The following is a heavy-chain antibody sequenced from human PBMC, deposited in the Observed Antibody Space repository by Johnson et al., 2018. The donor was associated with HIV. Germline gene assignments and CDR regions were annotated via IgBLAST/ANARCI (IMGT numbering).Heavy chain of an antibody. CDR1: GFTFSDYG. D-gene: IGHD4-17*01. J-gene: IGHJ3*02. CDR3: ARVRDYAAGEDPFDI. CDR2: ISYDGSNK. V-gene: IGHV3-30*19. Sequence: QVQLVESGGGVVQPGRSLRLSCAASGFTFSDYGMHWVRQAPGKGLEWVAVISYDGSNKYYADSVKGRFTISRDNSKNTLYLQMNSLRAEDTAVYYCARVRDYAAGEDPFDIWGQGTMVTVSS.